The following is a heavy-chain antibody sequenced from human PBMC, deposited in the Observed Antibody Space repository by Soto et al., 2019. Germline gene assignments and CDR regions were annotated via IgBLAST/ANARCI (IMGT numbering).Heavy chain of an antibody. Sequence: EVQLVESGGGLVQPGRSLRLSCAASGFTFDDYAMHWVRQAPGKVLEWVSGISWNSGSIGYADAVKGRFTISRDNAKNSLYLQMTSLRAEDTALYYCAKDALALLGAVAGIFQHWGQGTLVTVSS. J-gene: IGHJ1*01. V-gene: IGHV3-9*01. CDR1: GFTFDDYA. D-gene: IGHD6-19*01. CDR2: ISWNSGSI. CDR3: AKDALALLGAVAGIFQH.